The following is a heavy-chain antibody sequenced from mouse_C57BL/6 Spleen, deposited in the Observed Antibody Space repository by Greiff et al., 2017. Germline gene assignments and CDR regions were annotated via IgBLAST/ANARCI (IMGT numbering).Heavy chain of an antibody. CDR1: GFSLTSYG. V-gene: IGHV2-5*01. CDR2: IWSGGST. J-gene: IGHJ4*01. CDR3: AKNEKIHYYAMDY. Sequence: QVHVKQSGPGLVQPSQSPSITCTVSGFSLTSYGVHWVRQSPGKGLEWLGVIWSGGSTDYNAAFMSRLSITKDNSKSQVFFKMNSLQADDTAIYYCAKNEKIHYYAMDYWGQGTSVTVSS.